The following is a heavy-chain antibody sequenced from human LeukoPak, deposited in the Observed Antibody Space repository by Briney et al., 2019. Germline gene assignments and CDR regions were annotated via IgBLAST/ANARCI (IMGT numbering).Heavy chain of an antibody. V-gene: IGHV4-34*01. CDR3: ASGGATPFDY. CDR1: GGSFSVYY. D-gene: IGHD1-26*01. Sequence: SETLSLTCAVYGGSFSVYYWSWIRQPPGKGREWCAEFNHSGSTNYNPSLKSRVTISVDTSKNQFSLKLSSVTAADTAVYYCASGGATPFDYWGQGTLVTVSS. CDR2: FNHSGST. J-gene: IGHJ4*02.